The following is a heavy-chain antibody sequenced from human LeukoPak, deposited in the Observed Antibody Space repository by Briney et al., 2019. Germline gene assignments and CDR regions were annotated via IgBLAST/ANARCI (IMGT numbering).Heavy chain of an antibody. V-gene: IGHV6-1*01. J-gene: IGHJ4*02. CDR1: GDSVSSNSAA. CDR3: ARDGTWRLDY. Sequence: SQTLSLTCAISGDSVSSNSAAWNWIRQSPSGGLGWLGRTYYRSKWYYDYALSVKSRSTINPDTSENQFSLQLSSVTPDDTAVYYCARDGTWRLDYWGQGILVTVSS. CDR2: TYYRSKWYY. D-gene: IGHD2-15*01.